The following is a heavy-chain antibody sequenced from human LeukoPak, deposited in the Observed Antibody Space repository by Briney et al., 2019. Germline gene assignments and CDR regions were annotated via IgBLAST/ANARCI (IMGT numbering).Heavy chain of an antibody. D-gene: IGHD3-10*01. CDR1: GFSFSSYA. CDR3: ARESVLLWFGDSFNWFDP. Sequence: PGGSLRLSCAASGFSFSSYAMNWVRQAPGKGLEWVSIIFGNGDTTYYADSVKGRFTISRDNAKNSLYLQMNSLRAEDTAVYYCARESVLLWFGDSFNWFDPWGQGTLVTVSS. J-gene: IGHJ5*02. V-gene: IGHV3-21*01. CDR2: IFGNGDTT.